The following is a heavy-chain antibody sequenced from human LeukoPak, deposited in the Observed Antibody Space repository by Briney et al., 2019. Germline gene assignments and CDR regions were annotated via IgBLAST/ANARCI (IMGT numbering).Heavy chain of an antibody. J-gene: IGHJ4*01. CDR1: GFTFSSYW. CDR3: ARESGYTSGWYVGYFDY. Sequence: PGGSLRLSCAASGFTFSSYWTHWVRQAPGKGLVWVSRINSDGSSTGYADSVKGRFTISRDNAKNTLYPQMNSLRVEDTAVYYCARESGYTSGWYVGYFDYWGHGTQVTVSS. D-gene: IGHD6-19*01. CDR2: INSDGSST. V-gene: IGHV3-74*01.